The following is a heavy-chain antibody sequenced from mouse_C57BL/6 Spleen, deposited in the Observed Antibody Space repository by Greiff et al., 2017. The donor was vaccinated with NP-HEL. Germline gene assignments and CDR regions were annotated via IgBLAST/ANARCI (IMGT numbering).Heavy chain of an antibody. J-gene: IGHJ4*01. CDR1: GFNIKNTY. D-gene: IGHD2-4*01. Sequence: EVMLVESVAELVRPGASVKLSCTASGFNIKNTYMHWVKQRPEQGLEWIGRIDPANGNTKYAPKFQGKATITADTSSNTAYLQLSSLTSEDTAIYYCARSPYDYDKGDAMDYWGQGTSVTVSS. CDR3: ARSPYDYDKGDAMDY. V-gene: IGHV14-3*01. CDR2: IDPANGNT.